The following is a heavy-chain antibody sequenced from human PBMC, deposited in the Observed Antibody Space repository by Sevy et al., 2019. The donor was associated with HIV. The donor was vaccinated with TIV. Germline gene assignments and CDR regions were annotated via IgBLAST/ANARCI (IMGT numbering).Heavy chain of an antibody. Sequence: GGSLRLSCAASGFTFSDYYMSWIRQAPGKGLEWVSYISSSGSTIYYADSVKGRFTISRDNSKNTLYLQMNSLRAEDTAVYYCARARVVAANWFDPWGQGTLVTVSS. CDR2: ISSSGSTI. CDR3: ARARVVAANWFDP. V-gene: IGHV3-11*04. D-gene: IGHD2-15*01. CDR1: GFTFSDYY. J-gene: IGHJ5*02.